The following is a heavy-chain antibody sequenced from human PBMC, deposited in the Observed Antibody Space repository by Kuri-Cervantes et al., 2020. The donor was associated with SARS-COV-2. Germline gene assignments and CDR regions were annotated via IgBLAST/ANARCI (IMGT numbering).Heavy chain of an antibody. CDR1: GFTFSSYA. CDR3: ARDSRGYLQYIYGLDV. D-gene: IGHD5-12*01. CDR2: ISYDGSNK. J-gene: IGHJ6*02. Sequence: GESLKISCAASGFTFSSYAMHWVRQAPGKGLEWVAVISYDGSNKYYADSVKGRFTIARDNSKNTLYLQMNSLRAEDTAVYYCARDSRGYLQYIYGLDVWGQGTTVTVSS. V-gene: IGHV3-30-3*01.